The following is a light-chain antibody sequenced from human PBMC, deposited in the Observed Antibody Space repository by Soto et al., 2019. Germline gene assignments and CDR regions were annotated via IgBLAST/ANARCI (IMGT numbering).Light chain of an antibody. CDR1: QSISSW. J-gene: IGKJ1*01. V-gene: IGKV1-5*03. CDR3: QQYNSYPRT. Sequence: DIQMTQSPSTLSASVGDRVTITCRASQSISSWLAWYQQKAGKAPKLLIYKASILESGVPSRFSGSGSGTEFTLTISSLQPDDFATFYCQQYNSYPRTFGQGTKVEIK. CDR2: KAS.